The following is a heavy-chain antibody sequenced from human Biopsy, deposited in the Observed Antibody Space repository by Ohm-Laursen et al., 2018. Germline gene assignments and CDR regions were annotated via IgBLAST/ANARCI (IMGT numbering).Heavy chain of an antibody. CDR1: GFTFSSYE. D-gene: IGHD1-26*01. J-gene: IGHJ3*02. Sequence: SLRLSCAASGFTFSSYEMNWVRQAPGEGPEWVSYISSSGSTIYYADSVKGRFTTSRDNAKNSLYLQMNSLRAEDTAVYYCARDGIVGARFNAFDIWGQGTMVTVSS. V-gene: IGHV3-48*03. CDR2: ISSSGSTI. CDR3: ARDGIVGARFNAFDI.